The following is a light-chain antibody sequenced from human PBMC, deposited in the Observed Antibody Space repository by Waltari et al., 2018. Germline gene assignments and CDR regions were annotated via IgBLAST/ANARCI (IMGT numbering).Light chain of an antibody. V-gene: IGKV1-9*01. CDR3: QLLNSSQWT. CDR1: KGISDF. CDR2: VAS. J-gene: IGKJ1*01. Sequence: GDEVTITGRASKGISDFLALYQEKPGKAPKLLIYVASTLQSVVPSRFSGSGSGTDFTLTITSLQPEDVATYYCQLLNSSQWTFGQGTKVDMK.